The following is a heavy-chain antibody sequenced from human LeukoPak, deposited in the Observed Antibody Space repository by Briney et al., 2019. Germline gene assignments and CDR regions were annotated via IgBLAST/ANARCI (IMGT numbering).Heavy chain of an antibody. J-gene: IGHJ3*02. Sequence: GGSLRLSCAASGFTFDDYAMHWVRQAPGKGLEWVSGISWNSGSIGYADSVKGRFTISRDNAKNSLYLQMNSLRAEDMALYYCAKDRSRALGWGAFDIWGQGTMVTVSS. V-gene: IGHV3-9*03. CDR2: ISWNSGSI. CDR1: GFTFDDYA. D-gene: IGHD3-16*01. CDR3: AKDRSRALGWGAFDI.